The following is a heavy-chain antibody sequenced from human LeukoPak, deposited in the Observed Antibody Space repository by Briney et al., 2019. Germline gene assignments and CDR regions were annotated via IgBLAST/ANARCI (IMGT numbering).Heavy chain of an antibody. CDR2: MNPNSGNT. CDR3: ARGQPDFWSGLRPYYMDV. CDR1: GYTFTSYD. V-gene: IGHV1-8*01. J-gene: IGHJ6*03. Sequence: ASVTVSFKASGYTFTSYDINWVRQAAGQGLEWMGWMNPNSGNTGYAQKFQGRVTMTRNTSISTAYMELSSLRSEDTAVYYCARGQPDFWSGLRPYYMDVWGKGTTVTVSS. D-gene: IGHD3-3*01.